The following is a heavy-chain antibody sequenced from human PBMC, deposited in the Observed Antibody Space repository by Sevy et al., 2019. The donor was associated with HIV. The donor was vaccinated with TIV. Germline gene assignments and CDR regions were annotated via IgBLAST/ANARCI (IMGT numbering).Heavy chain of an antibody. CDR3: ATGDTAMITDLDY. Sequence: GGSLRLSCGASGFIFSNNAMNWVRQAPGKGPEWVSGVESGGSTYYADYVKGRFTISRDNSKNMLFLQRSSLRAEDTAIYYCATGDTAMITDLDYWGLGTLVTVS. CDR1: GFIFSNNA. CDR2: VESGGST. V-gene: IGHV3-23*01. D-gene: IGHD5-18*01. J-gene: IGHJ4*02.